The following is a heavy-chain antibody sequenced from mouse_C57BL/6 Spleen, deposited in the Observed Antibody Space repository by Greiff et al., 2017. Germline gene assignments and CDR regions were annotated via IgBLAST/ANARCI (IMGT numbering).Heavy chain of an antibody. J-gene: IGHJ4*01. CDR2: IDPSDSET. CDR3: ARGAQATFYAMDY. Sequence: VQLQQSGAELVRPGSSVKLSCKASGYTFTSYWMHWVKQRPIQGLEWIGNIDPSDSETHYNQKFKDKASLTVDKSSSTAYMQLSSLTSEDSAVYYCARGAQATFYAMDYWGQGTSVTVSS. D-gene: IGHD3-2*02. CDR1: GYTFTSYW. V-gene: IGHV1-52*01.